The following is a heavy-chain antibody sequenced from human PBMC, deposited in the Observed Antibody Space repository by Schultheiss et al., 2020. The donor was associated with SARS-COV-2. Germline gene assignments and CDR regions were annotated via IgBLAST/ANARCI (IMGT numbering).Heavy chain of an antibody. V-gene: IGHV4-61*01. CDR1: GGSVSSGSYY. J-gene: IGHJ3*02. CDR2: IYYSGST. Sequence: SETLSLTCTVSGGSVSSGSYYWSWIRQPPGKGLEWIGYIYYSGSTNYNPSLKSRVTISVDTSKNQFSLKLSSVTAADTAVYYCARAPDYGDYRDAFDIWGRGTMVTVSS. CDR3: ARAPDYGDYRDAFDI. D-gene: IGHD4-17*01.